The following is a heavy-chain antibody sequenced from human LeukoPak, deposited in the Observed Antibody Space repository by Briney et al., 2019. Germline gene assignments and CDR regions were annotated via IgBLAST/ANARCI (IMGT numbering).Heavy chain of an antibody. J-gene: IGHJ4*02. V-gene: IGHV3-21*01. CDR1: GFTFSPYS. Sequence: GGSLRLSCAASGFTFSPYSMNWVRQAPGKGLEWVSSITSSSSYIYCADSVKGRFTISRDNAKNSLYLQMDSLRAEDTAVYYCARDRSGYSFDYWGQGTLVTVSS. CDR2: ITSSSSYI. D-gene: IGHD5-18*01. CDR3: ARDRSGYSFDY.